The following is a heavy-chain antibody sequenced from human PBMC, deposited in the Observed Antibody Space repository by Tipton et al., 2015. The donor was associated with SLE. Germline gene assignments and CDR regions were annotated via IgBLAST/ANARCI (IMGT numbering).Heavy chain of an antibody. CDR1: GASISTHY. CDR3: ARDSAVNFWYFDL. V-gene: IGHV4-59*11. CDR2: ISYTGNT. J-gene: IGHJ2*01. Sequence: TLSLTCTVSGASISTHYWSWIRQPPGKGLEWIGYISYTGNTNFNPSPKSRVTMSVATSKNQFSLRLTSVTAADTVMYYCARDSAVNFWYFDLWGRGTLVTVSS.